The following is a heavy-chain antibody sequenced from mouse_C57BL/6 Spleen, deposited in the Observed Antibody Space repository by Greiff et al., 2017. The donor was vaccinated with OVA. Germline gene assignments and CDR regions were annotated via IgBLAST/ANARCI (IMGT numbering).Heavy chain of an antibody. J-gene: IGHJ3*01. D-gene: IGHD2-3*01. V-gene: IGHV1-26*01. Sequence: EVQLQQSGPELVKPGASVKISCKASGYTFTDYYMNWVKQSHGKSLEWIGDINPNNGGTSYNQKFKGKATLTVDKSSSTAYMELRSLTSEDSAVYYCARGGWLLWFAYWGQGTLVTVSA. CDR3: ARGGWLLWFAY. CDR2: INPNNGGT. CDR1: GYTFTDYY.